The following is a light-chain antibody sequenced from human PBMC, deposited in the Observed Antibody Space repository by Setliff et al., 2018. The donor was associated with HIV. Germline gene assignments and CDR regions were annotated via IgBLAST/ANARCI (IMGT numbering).Light chain of an antibody. CDR2: DES. J-gene: IGLJ1*01. CDR3: QVWDSSSDPYV. V-gene: IGLV3-21*03. Sequence: ELTQPPSVSVAPGKTARITCGGTNIGSKSVHWYQQKPGQAPVLVVYDESDRPSGIPERFSGSNSGNTATATLTISRVEVGDEADYYCQVWDSSSDPYVFGTGTKV. CDR1: NIGSKS.